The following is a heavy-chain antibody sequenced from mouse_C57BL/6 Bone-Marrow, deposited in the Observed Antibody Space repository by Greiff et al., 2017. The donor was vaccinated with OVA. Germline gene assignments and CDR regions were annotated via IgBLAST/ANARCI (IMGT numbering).Heavy chain of an antibody. CDR3: VRGNWDGWYFDV. Sequence: EVQLVESGGGLVQPKGSLKLSCAASGFTFNTYAMHWVRQAPGKGLEWVALIRSKSSNYATYYADSVKDRFTISRDDSQSMLYLQMNNLKTEDTAMYYCVRGNWDGWYFDVWGTGTTVTVSS. CDR1: GFTFNTYA. J-gene: IGHJ1*03. CDR2: IRSKSSNYAT. V-gene: IGHV10-3*01. D-gene: IGHD4-1*01.